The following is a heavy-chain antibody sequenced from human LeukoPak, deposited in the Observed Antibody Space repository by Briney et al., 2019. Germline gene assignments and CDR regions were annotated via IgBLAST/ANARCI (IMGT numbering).Heavy chain of an antibody. J-gene: IGHJ5*02. CDR2: MSPNGDST. D-gene: IGHD6-19*01. Sequence: GASVKVSCKASGYPFTKFYMHWVRQAPGHGLEWMGLMSPNGDSTVYSQKFQGRVTMTRDTSTSTDYMELSSLRSEDTAVYYCARDNSDTVKGECSGACYWWFDPWGQGTLVTVSS. CDR1: GYPFTKFY. CDR3: ARDNSDTVKGECSGACYWWFDP. V-gene: IGHV1-46*01.